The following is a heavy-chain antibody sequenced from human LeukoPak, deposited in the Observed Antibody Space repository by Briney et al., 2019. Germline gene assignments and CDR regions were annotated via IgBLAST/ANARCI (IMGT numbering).Heavy chain of an antibody. D-gene: IGHD5-12*01. CDR3: ASLTVDIVATVNPYYFDY. V-gene: IGHV4-59*12. CDR2: IYHSGST. Sequence: PSETLSLTCTVSGGSISSYYWSWIRQPPGKGLEWIGYIYHSGSTYYNPSLKSRVTISVDRSKNQFSLKLSSVTAADTAVYYCASLTVDIVATVNPYYFDYWGQGTLVTVSS. CDR1: GGSISSYY. J-gene: IGHJ4*02.